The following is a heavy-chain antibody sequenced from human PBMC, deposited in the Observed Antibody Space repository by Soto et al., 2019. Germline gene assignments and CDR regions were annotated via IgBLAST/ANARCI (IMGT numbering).Heavy chain of an antibody. Sequence: QVQLVESGGGLVQPGGSLRLSCAASGFSLGDNYMTWIRQAPGKGLEWISYSSRSGAYINYADSVKGRFTNSRDNAYNTRYPQMDSLRAEDTTVYFCAWSTGRGQVVRYDFGLDVWGQGTTVTVSS. CDR2: SSRSGAYI. D-gene: IGHD3-16*02. J-gene: IGHJ6*02. CDR3: AWSTGRGQVVRYDFGLDV. CDR1: GFSLGDNY. V-gene: IGHV3-11*06.